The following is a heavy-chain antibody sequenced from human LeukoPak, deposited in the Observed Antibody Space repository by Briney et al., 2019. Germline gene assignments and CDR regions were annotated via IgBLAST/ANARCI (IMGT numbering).Heavy chain of an antibody. J-gene: IGHJ5*02. CDR2: ISAYNGNT. V-gene: IGHV1-18*01. D-gene: IGHD2-2*01. Sequence: GASVKVSCKASGYTFTSYGISWVRQAPGQGLEWMGWISAYNGNTSYAQKLQGRVTMTTDTSTSTAYMELSSLTSEDTAVYYCARVVTPRYCSSPSCYWKGWFDPWGQGTLVTVSS. CDR3: ARVVTPRYCSSPSCYWKGWFDP. CDR1: GYTFTSYG.